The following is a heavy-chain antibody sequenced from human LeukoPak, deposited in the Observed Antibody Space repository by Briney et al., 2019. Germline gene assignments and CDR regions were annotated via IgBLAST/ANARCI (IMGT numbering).Heavy chain of an antibody. Sequence: ASVKVSCKASGYTFTSYGISWVRQAPGQGLEWMGWNSPYNGNTNYAQKLQGRVTMTTDTSTSTAYMELRSMRSDDTAVYYCARFEGDQLRYANWFDHWGQGTLVTVSS. D-gene: IGHD2-2*01. J-gene: IGHJ5*02. CDR2: NSPYNGNT. V-gene: IGHV1-18*01. CDR1: GYTFTSYG. CDR3: ARFEGDQLRYANWFDH.